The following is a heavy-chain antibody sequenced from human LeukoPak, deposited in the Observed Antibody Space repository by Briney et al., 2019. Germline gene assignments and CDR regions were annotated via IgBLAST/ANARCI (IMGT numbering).Heavy chain of an antibody. V-gene: IGHV4-34*01. CDR3: ARGIVLMHYATFDI. D-gene: IGHD2-8*01. J-gene: IGHJ4*02. Sequence: KSSETLSPTCAVYGGSFSGYYWTWIRQPPGKGLEWIGEINHSGGTNYSPSLKSRLTISIDTSKDQFSLRLRSVTDADTAVYYCARGIVLMHYATFDIWGPGTPVTVSS. CDR1: GGSFSGYY. CDR2: INHSGGT.